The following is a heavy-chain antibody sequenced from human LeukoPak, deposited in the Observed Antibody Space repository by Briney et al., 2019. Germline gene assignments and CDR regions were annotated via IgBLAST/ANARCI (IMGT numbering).Heavy chain of an antibody. CDR1: GFTFSSYA. J-gene: IGHJ6*03. V-gene: IGHV3-23*01. CDR3: AKALATAYYYYYMDV. CDR2: MSGSGGST. D-gene: IGHD1-26*01. Sequence: PGGSLRLSCAASGFTFSSYAMSWVRQAPGKGLEWASAMSGSGGSTYYADSVKGRFTISRDNSKNTLYLQMNSLRAEDTAVYYCAKALATAYYYYYMDVWGIGTTVTVSS.